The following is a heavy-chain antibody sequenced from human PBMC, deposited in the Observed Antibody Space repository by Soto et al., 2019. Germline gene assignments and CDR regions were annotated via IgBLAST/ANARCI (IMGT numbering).Heavy chain of an antibody. CDR3: AHSPCSGGTCYLFDY. J-gene: IGHJ4*02. D-gene: IGHD2-15*01. Sequence: QITLKESGPTLLKPTQTLTLTCSVSGFSLSTSGLGVGWIRQPPGKSLEWLALIYWDDVQRYTPSLQTRLTITKDDSRDQAVLTMTNMDPVDTATYYCAHSPCSGGTCYLFDYWGQGALVTVSS. CDR1: GFSLSTSGLG. CDR2: IYWDDVQ. V-gene: IGHV2-5*02.